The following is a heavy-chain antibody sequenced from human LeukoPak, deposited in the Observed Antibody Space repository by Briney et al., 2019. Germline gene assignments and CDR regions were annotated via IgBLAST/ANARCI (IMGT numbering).Heavy chain of an antibody. CDR1: GGAIRSYY. Sequence: SETLSLTCIVSGGAIRSYYWSWIRQPPGKGLEWIGYIYYSGSTNYNPSLKSRVAISVDTSKNQFSLKLDSVTAADTAVYYCAREPGPWGQGTLVTVSS. V-gene: IGHV4-59*01. CDR3: AREPGP. J-gene: IGHJ5*02. CDR2: IYYSGST.